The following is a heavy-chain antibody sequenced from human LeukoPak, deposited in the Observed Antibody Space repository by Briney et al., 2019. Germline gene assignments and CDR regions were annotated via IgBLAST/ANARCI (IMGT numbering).Heavy chain of an antibody. J-gene: IGHJ5*02. D-gene: IGHD6-13*01. CDR1: GGTFSIYA. V-gene: IGHV1-69*04. CDR2: IIPILGIA. CDR3: AREGGVAAAGNWFDP. Sequence: EASVTVSCKASGGTFSIYAISWVRQAPGQGLEWMGRIIPILGIANYAQKFQGRVTVTADKSTSTAYMELSSLRSEDTAVYYCAREGGVAAAGNWFDPWGQGTLVTVSS.